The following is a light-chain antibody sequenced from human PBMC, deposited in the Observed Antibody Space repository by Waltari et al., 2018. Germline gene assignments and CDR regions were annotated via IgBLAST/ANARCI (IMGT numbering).Light chain of an antibody. V-gene: IGLV3-1*01. CDR2: QHK. CDR3: QAWDSNAVV. Sequence: SYELTQPPSVSVSPGQTASITCSGDKLGGKYASWYQLRAGQSPVLVISQHKQRPSGIPERLSGSYSGNTATLTISGTQAMDEADLYFQAWDSNAVVFGGGTKLSVL. CDR1: KLGGKY. J-gene: IGLJ2*01.